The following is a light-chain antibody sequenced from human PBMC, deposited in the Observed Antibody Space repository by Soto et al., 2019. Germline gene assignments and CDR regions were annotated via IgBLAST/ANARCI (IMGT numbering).Light chain of an antibody. CDR2: RNN. CDR3: AAWDESLGGRV. J-gene: IGLJ3*02. V-gene: IGLV1-47*01. CDR1: SSNIGSNY. Sequence: QSVLTQPPSASGTPGQRVTISCSGSSSNIGSNYVYWYQQLPGTAPKLLIYRNNQRPSGVPDRSSGSKSGTSASLAISGLRSEDEADYYCAAWDESLGGRVFGGGTKLTVL.